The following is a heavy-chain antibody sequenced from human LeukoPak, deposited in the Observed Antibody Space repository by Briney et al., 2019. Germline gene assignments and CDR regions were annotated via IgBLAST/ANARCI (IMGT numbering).Heavy chain of an antibody. J-gene: IGHJ5*02. CDR3: ASLGTLRS. D-gene: IGHD7-27*01. CDR1: GGSVSSSSYY. CDR2: ISYSGTN. Sequence: PSETLSLTCTVSGGSVSSSSYYWCWIRQPPGKGLEWIGSISYSGTNYNNPSLKYRVSISIDTSKNHFSMRLTSVTAADTAMYYCASLGTLRSWGQGTLVTVSS. V-gene: IGHV4-39*02.